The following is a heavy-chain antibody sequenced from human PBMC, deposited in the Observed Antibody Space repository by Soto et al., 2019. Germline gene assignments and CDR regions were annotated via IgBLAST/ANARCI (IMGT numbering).Heavy chain of an antibody. J-gene: IGHJ6*02. Sequence: GASVKVSCKASGGTFSSYAISWVRQAPGQGLEWMGWINPNSGGTNYAQKFQGWVTMTRDTSISTAYMELSRLRSDDTAVYYCAREPVTTSYYYYGMDVWGQGTTVTVSS. CDR3: AREPVTTSYYYYGMDV. D-gene: IGHD4-17*01. V-gene: IGHV1-2*04. CDR2: INPNSGGT. CDR1: GGTFSSYA.